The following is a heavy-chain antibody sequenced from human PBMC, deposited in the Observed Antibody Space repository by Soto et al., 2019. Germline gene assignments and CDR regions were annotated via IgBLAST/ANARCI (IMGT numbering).Heavy chain of an antibody. J-gene: IGHJ4*02. CDR2: ISYDGSNK. CDR1: GFTFSSYA. V-gene: IGHV3-30-3*01. CDR3: ARDAWAAAGMGYFDY. Sequence: PGGSLRLSCAASGFTFSSYAMHWVRQAPGKGLEWVAVISYDGSNKYYADSVKGRFTISRDNSKNTLYLQMNSLRAEDTAVYYCARDAWAAAGMGYFDYWGQGTLVTVSS. D-gene: IGHD6-13*01.